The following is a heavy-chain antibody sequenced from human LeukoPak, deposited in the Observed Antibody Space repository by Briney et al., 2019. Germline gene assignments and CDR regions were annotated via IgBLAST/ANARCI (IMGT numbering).Heavy chain of an antibody. Sequence: GGSLRLSCSASGYTFSNYWMSWVRQAPGKGLEYVANIKQDGSETYYVDSVKGRFTISRDNAKNSLYLQMNSLRAEDTAVYYCARVCGGDCPPGWGQGTLVTVSS. D-gene: IGHD2-21*02. CDR1: GYTFSNYW. V-gene: IGHV3-7*01. J-gene: IGHJ4*02. CDR2: IKQDGSET. CDR3: ARVCGGDCPPG.